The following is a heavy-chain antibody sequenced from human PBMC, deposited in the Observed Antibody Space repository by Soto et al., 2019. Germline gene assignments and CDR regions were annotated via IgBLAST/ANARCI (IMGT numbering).Heavy chain of an antibody. CDR3: ARPKTIGAAAGKGWFDP. Sequence: SETLSLTCSVSGDSISSRGYYWSWIRQRPGKGLEWIGYIHYTGSTSYNPSLKGRTTISVDTSKNQFSLKLTYVTAADTAMYYCARPKTIGAAAGKGWFDPWGQGTLVTVSS. J-gene: IGHJ5*02. CDR2: IHYTGST. V-gene: IGHV4-39*01. D-gene: IGHD6-13*01. CDR1: GDSISSRGYY.